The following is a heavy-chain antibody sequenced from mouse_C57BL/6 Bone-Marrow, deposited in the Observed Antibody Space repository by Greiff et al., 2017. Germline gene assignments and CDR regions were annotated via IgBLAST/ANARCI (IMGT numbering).Heavy chain of an antibody. V-gene: IGHV5-17*01. D-gene: IGHD3-1*01. Sequence: EVQGVESGGGLVKPGGSLKLSCAASGFTFSDYGMHWVRQAPEKGLEWVAYISSGSSTIYYADTVKGRFTISRDNAKNTLFLQITSLRSEDTAMYYCGRPGPGRGFAYGGQGTLVTVSA. CDR2: ISSGSSTI. J-gene: IGHJ3*01. CDR3: GRPGPGRGFAY. CDR1: GFTFSDYG.